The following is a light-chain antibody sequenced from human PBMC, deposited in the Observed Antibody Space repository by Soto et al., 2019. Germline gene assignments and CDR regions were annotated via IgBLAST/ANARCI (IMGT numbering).Light chain of an antibody. Sequence: EIVLTQSPGTLSLSPGERATLSCRASQSVSSSYLAWYQQKPGQAPRLLIYATSYRATGIPDRFSGSGSGTDFTLTISRLEPEDFAVYYCQQYDGTPPWTFGQGTKVDIK. V-gene: IGKV3-20*01. CDR1: QSVSSSY. CDR2: ATS. J-gene: IGKJ1*01. CDR3: QQYDGTPPWT.